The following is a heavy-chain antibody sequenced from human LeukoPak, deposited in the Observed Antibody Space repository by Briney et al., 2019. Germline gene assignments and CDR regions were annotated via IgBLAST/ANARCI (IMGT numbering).Heavy chain of an antibody. D-gene: IGHD3-22*01. CDR1: GGLFTDYF. CDR3: ARGRIAKIVVVHSFAYGMDV. V-gene: IGHV4-34*01. Sequence: SETLSPTCTLFGGLFTDYFWTWIHHSPQKGLEWIGEINDYTADTNYNPSLNSRVSISLEKSKNQFSLELRSVAAADTAVYYCARGRIAKIVVVHSFAYGMDVWGQGTTVTVSS. J-gene: IGHJ6*02. CDR2: INDYTADT.